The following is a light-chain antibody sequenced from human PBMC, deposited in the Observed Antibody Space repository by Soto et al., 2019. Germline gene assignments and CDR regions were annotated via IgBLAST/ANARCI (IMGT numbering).Light chain of an antibody. CDR1: QDISSH. Sequence: DIQLTQSPSFLSADVGDRVAITCRASQDISSHLVWYQQKPGKAPQLLIFAASTLQSGVPSRFSGSGSETEFTLTINGLQPEDFATYYCQQFNTYPITFGQGTR. J-gene: IGKJ5*01. V-gene: IGKV1-9*01. CDR2: AAS. CDR3: QQFNTYPIT.